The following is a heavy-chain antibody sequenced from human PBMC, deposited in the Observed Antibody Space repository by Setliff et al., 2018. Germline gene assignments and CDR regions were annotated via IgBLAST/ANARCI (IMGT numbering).Heavy chain of an antibody. Sequence: PSETLSLTCTVSGGPFSGASIWSWIRQPPGKGLEIIGYVYYSGTAKYDPSLESRAIMSVDASKNQISLKLNSVTAADTAVYYCAKGGTYRYFDFWGQGALVTVSS. V-gene: IGHV4-59*01. CDR3: AKGGTYRYFDF. CDR1: GGPFSGAS. J-gene: IGHJ4*02. CDR2: VYYSGTA. D-gene: IGHD1-26*01.